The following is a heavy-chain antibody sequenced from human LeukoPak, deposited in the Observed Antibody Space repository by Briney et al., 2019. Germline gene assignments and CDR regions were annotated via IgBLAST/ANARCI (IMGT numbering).Heavy chain of an antibody. J-gene: IGHJ3*02. Sequence: ASVKVSCKVSGYTLTELSMHWVRQAPGKGLEWMGGFDPEDGETIYAQKFQGRVTMTEDTSTDTAYMELSSMRSEDTAVYYCATLAPDSSGYYLGAFDIWGQGTMVTVSS. D-gene: IGHD3-22*01. CDR1: GYTLTELS. CDR3: ATLAPDSSGYYLGAFDI. V-gene: IGHV1-24*01. CDR2: FDPEDGET.